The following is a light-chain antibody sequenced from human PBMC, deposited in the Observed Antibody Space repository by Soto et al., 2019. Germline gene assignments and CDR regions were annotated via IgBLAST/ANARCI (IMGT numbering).Light chain of an antibody. J-gene: IGKJ5*01. CDR2: RAS. CDR3: QQYHHWPPIT. Sequence: EIVLTQSPGALSLSPGERATLSCGASQSVSSNLAWYQQKPGQSPRLLIFRASTRATGIPARFSGSGSGTEFTLTISSLQSEDFAVYYCQQYHHWPPITFGQGTRLEI. CDR1: QSVSSN. V-gene: IGKV3-15*01.